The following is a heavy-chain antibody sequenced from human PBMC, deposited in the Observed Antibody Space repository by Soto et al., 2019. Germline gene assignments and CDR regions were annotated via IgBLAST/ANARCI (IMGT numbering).Heavy chain of an antibody. J-gene: IGHJ4*02. Sequence: QVQLVQSGAEVKKPGSSVKVSCKASGGTFSSYTISWVRQAPGQGLEWMGRIIPILGIANYAQKFQGRVTITADKSTSTAYMELSSLRSEDTAVYYCAREGDHDGGNSVNSDYWGQGTLVTVSS. CDR1: GGTFSSYT. CDR2: IIPILGIA. V-gene: IGHV1-69*08. D-gene: IGHD2-21*02. CDR3: AREGDHDGGNSVNSDY.